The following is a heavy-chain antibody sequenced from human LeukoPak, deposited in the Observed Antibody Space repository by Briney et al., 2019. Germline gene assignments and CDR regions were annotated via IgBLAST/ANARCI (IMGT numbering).Heavy chain of an antibody. Sequence: KSSETLSLTCAVYGGSFSGYYWSWIRQPPGKGLEWIGYIYYIGNTNYNPSLKSRVTMSLDTSKNQFSLKLSSGTAADTAVYYCARHRRWRAAVAGTAFDYWGQGTLVTVSS. J-gene: IGHJ4*02. D-gene: IGHD6-19*01. CDR3: ARHRRWRAAVAGTAFDY. V-gene: IGHV4-59*01. CDR2: IYYIGNT. CDR1: GGSFSGYY.